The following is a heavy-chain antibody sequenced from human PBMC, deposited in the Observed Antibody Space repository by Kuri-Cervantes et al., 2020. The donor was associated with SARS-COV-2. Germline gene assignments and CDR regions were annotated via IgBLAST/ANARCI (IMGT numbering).Heavy chain of an antibody. Sequence: GESLKISCAASGFTFSSYAMSWVRQAPGKGLEWVSVIHSGGSSTYYADSVKGRFTISRDNSKNTLYLQMNSLRAEDTAVYYCAKGGLDSGWGYWGQGTLVTVSS. CDR2: IHSGGSST. D-gene: IGHD6-19*01. J-gene: IGHJ4*02. CDR3: AKGGLDSGWGY. CDR1: GFTFSSYA. V-gene: IGHV3-23*03.